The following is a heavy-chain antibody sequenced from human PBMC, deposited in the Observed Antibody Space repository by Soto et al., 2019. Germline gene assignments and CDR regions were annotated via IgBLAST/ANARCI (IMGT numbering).Heavy chain of an antibody. CDR2: IYNTGRP. D-gene: IGHD3-3*01. CDR3: ARFLRSGSHWSAFDI. V-gene: IGHV4-59*01. J-gene: IGHJ3*02. Sequence: QVQLQESGPGLVKPSETLSLTCTVSGGAISDYYWSWIRQPPGEGLEWIGHIYNTGRPTYSPSLKSRGTISVDKSKNQFSLNVNSVTAADTAVYFCARFLRSGSHWSAFDIWGQGTKVTVSP. CDR1: GGAISDYY.